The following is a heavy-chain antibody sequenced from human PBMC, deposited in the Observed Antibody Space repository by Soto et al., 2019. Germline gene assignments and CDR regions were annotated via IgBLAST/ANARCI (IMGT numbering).Heavy chain of an antibody. Sequence: QVQLVQSGTEVKKPGASVKVSCKASGYTFTTHYMHWVRQAPGQGFEWMGIIYHSGGRTKHALKFQSRVTVTIARSKNTVYVELTSLRSEDTDIYFEARADENYGSRTFSPHLQYYFKSWGQGTLLTVSS. J-gene: IGHJ4*02. CDR2: IYHSGGRT. V-gene: IGHV1-46*01. D-gene: IGHD3-10*01. CDR3: ARADENYGSRTFSPHLQYYFKS. CDR1: GYTFTTHY.